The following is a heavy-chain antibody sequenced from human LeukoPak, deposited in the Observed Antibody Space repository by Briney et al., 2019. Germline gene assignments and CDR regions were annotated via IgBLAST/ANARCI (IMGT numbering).Heavy chain of an antibody. CDR2: IRGSGGST. V-gene: IGHV3-23*01. CDR3: AKTPLAVAPGDFFDN. CDR1: GFTFSSYA. J-gene: IGHJ4*02. Sequence: GRSLSLSCEPSGFTFSSYAMRWVRQPPGKGREWVAGIRGSGGSTYYADSVKGRFTISRDNSKNTLYLQMNSLRADDTAVYYCAKTPLAVAPGDFFDNWGQGTLVTVPS. D-gene: IGHD6-19*01.